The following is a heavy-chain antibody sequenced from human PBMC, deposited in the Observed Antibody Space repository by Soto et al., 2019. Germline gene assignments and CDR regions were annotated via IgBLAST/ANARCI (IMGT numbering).Heavy chain of an antibody. Sequence: SQTLSLTRAISGDSVSSNSAAWNWIRQSPSRGLEWLGRTYYRSKWYFDYAVSVKSRITIHADTTKNHFSVQLNSVTPEDTAVYYCARDRVERPYYYYYYAMDVWGQGTTVTVSS. CDR2: TYYRSKWYF. D-gene: IGHD1-1*01. CDR1: GDSVSSNSAA. J-gene: IGHJ6*02. CDR3: ARDRVERPYYYYYYAMDV. V-gene: IGHV6-1*01.